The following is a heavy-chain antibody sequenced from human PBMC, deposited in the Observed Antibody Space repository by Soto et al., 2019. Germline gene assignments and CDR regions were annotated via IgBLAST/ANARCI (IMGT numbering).Heavy chain of an antibody. J-gene: IGHJ3*02. CDR1: GGTFSSYT. CDR2: IIPILGIA. V-gene: IGHV1-69*02. CDR3: ASSTYNWTAADAFDI. Sequence: VASVKVSCKASGGTFSSYTISWVRQAPGQGLEWMGRIIPILGIASYAQKFQGRVTITADKSTSTAYMELSSLRSEDTAVYYCASSTYNWTAADAFDIWGQGTIVTVSS. D-gene: IGHD1-20*01.